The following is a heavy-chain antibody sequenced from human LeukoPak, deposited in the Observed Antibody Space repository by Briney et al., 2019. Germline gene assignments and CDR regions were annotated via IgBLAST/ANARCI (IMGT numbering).Heavy chain of an antibody. J-gene: IGHJ4*02. Sequence: GVSLRLSCAASGFTFSSYAMSWVRQAPGKGLEWVSTISGGGGSTYYADSVKGRFTISRDNSKNTLYLQMNSLRAEDTAVYYCAKGGSIAVADNLDYWGQGTLVTVSS. CDR1: GFTFSSYA. D-gene: IGHD6-19*01. CDR3: AKGGSIAVADNLDY. CDR2: ISGGGGST. V-gene: IGHV3-23*01.